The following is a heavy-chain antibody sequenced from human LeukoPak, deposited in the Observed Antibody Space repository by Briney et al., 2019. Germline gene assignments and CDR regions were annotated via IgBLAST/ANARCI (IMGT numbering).Heavy chain of an antibody. Sequence: GGSVTLLCAASGFTFSSYSMNWVRHAPGKGLEWVSYITFSSSIIYYADSVKGRFTSSRDNAKNSLYLQMNSLRAEDTAVYYCAREVEYYGSGSYYTLIDYWGQGTLVTVSS. D-gene: IGHD3-10*01. J-gene: IGHJ4*02. CDR1: GFTFSSYS. CDR2: ITFSSSII. CDR3: AREVEYYGSGSYYTLIDY. V-gene: IGHV3-48*01.